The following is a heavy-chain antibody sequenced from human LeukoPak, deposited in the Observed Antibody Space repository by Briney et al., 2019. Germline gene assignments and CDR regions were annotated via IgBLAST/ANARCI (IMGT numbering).Heavy chain of an antibody. CDR3: ARVTRYSSSWYPFDY. V-gene: IGHV3-30*03. J-gene: IGHJ4*02. CDR2: ISYDGSNK. D-gene: IGHD6-13*01. CDR1: GFTFSRYG. Sequence: PGRSLRLSCAASGFTFSRYGIHWVRQAPGKGLEWVAVISYDGSNKYYADSVKGRFTISRDNSKNTLYLQMNSLRAEDTAVYYCARVTRYSSSWYPFDYWGQGTLVTVSS.